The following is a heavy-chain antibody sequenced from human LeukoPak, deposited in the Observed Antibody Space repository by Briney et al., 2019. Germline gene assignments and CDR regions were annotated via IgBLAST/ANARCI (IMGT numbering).Heavy chain of an antibody. CDR3: VTPRSWELSDMAV. CDR2: VYHNGET. D-gene: IGHD1-26*01. CDR1: GYSISSGYY. Sequence: SETLSLTCAVSGYSISSGYYWGWIRQSPGTGLEWVGSVYHNGETYYNPSLKSRVIMSVDTSKNEFSLRLTSVTAADTAVYYCVTPRSWELSDMAVWGKGTTVIVSS. V-gene: IGHV4-38-2*01. J-gene: IGHJ6*03.